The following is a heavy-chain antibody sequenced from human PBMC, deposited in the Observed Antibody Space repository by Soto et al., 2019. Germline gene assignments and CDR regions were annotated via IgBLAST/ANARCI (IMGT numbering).Heavy chain of an antibody. CDR3: ARQTPYYDFWSGYPRWFDP. J-gene: IGHJ5*02. Sequence: PSETLSLTCTVSGGSISSSSYYWGWIRQPPGKGLEWIGSIYYSGSTYYNPSLKSRVTISVDTSKNQFSLKLSSVTAADTAVYYCARQTPYYDFWSGYPRWFDPWGQGTLVTVSS. CDR2: IYYSGST. V-gene: IGHV4-39*01. D-gene: IGHD3-3*01. CDR1: GGSISSSSYY.